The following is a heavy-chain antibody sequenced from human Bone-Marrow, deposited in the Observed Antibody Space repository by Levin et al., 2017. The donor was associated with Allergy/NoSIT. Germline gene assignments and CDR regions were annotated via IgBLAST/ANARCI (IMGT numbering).Heavy chain of an antibody. V-gene: IGHV3-23*01. CDR3: ARCDTGLRNYYYYGMDV. CDR1: GFTFSSHA. D-gene: IGHD1-1*01. J-gene: IGHJ6*02. CDR2: LSESGGRT. Sequence: GESLKISCAASGFTFSSHAMTWVRQAPGKGLEWVSGLSESGGRTDYPHSVKGRFTISRDISKNTLYLQMNNLRAEDTAVYYCARCDTGLRNYYYYGMDVWGQGTTVTVSS.